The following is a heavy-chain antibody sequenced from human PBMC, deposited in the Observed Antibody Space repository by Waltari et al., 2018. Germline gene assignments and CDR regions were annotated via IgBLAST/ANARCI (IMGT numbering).Heavy chain of an antibody. CDR2: MNPGDSDT. CDR1: GYSFTNYW. CDR3: AGAVSGTAWFDP. D-gene: IGHD6-19*01. V-gene: IGHV5-51*03. Sequence: ELQLVQSGVEVKKPGESLKISCKAFGYSFTNYWIGWVRQMPGKGLEWMGIMNPGDSDTRYSPSFQGQVTVSADKSISTAYLQWSSLKASDSAMYYCAGAVSGTAWFDPWGQGTLVTVAS. J-gene: IGHJ5*02.